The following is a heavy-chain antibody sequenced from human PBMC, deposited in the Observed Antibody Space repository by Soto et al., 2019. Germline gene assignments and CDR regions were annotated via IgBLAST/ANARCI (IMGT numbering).Heavy chain of an antibody. J-gene: IGHJ5*02. CDR2: IYPGDSDT. V-gene: IGHV5-51*01. CDR3: ARGRYGPDTAFPNNWFDP. Sequence: GESLKISCKGSGYSFTSYWIGWVRQMPGKGLEWMGIIYPGDSDTRYSPSFQGQVTISADKSISTAYLQWSSLKASDTAMYYCARGRYGPDTAFPNNWFDPWGQGTLVTVSS. CDR1: GYSFTSYW. D-gene: IGHD5-18*01.